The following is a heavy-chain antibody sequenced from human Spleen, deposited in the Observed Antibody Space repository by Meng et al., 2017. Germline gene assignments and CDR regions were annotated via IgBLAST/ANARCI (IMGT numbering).Heavy chain of an antibody. D-gene: IGHD5-24*01. CDR2: ISKDGSNK. J-gene: IGHJ4*02. V-gene: IGHV3-30*06. CDR1: GFTFSNYA. CDR3: ASSRDGYNYDY. Sequence: GESLKISCAASGFTFSNYAIHWVRQAPGKGLEWVALISKDGSNKYYADSVKGRFTISRDNSKNTLYLQMNSLRAEDTAVYYCASSRDGYNYDYWGQGALVTVSS.